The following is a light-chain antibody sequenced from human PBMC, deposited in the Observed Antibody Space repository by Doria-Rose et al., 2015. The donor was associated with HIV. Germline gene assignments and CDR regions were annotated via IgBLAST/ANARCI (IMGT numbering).Light chain of an antibody. J-gene: IGKJ1*01. CDR3: HQYASSRT. Sequence: TQSPGTLSLSPGERATLSCRASQSVSANYLAWYQQRPGQSPRLLIYGASSRATDIPDRFSGSRSGTDFTLTISRLEPEDFAVYYCHQYASSRTFGQGTKVEIK. V-gene: IGKV3-20*01. CDR2: GAS. CDR1: QSVSANY.